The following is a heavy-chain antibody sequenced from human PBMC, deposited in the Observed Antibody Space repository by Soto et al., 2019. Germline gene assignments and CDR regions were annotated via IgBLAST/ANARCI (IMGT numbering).Heavy chain of an antibody. CDR2: INQSGIT. V-gene: IGHV4-34*01. CDR3: ARAVSARPGGYYHYALDV. Sequence: PSETLSLTCAVYGGSLNNYHWSWIRQPPGKGLEWIGEINQSGITNYNPSLKSRVTISIDTSKNQFSLNLGSVAAADTAVYYCARAVSARPGGYYHYALDVWGQGTTVTVSS. J-gene: IGHJ6*02. CDR1: GGSLNNYH. D-gene: IGHD6-6*01.